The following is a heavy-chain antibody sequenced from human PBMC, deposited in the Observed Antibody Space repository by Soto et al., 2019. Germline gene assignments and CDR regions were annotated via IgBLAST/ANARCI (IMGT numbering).Heavy chain of an antibody. Sequence: EVQLLESGGGLVQPGGSLRLSCAASGFTFSSYAMSWVRQAPGKGLEWVSAISGSGGSTYYADSVKGRFTISRDNSKNTLYLQMNSLRAEDTAVYYCAKDPSVYLPWRDWFDPWGQGTLVTVSS. J-gene: IGHJ5*02. V-gene: IGHV3-23*01. CDR2: ISGSGGST. D-gene: IGHD3-10*01. CDR1: GFTFSSYA. CDR3: AKDPSVYLPWRDWFDP.